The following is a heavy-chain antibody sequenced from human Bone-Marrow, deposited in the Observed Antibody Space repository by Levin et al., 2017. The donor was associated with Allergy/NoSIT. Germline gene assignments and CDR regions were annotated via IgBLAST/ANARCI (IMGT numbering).Heavy chain of an antibody. D-gene: IGHD4-17*01. Sequence: GESLKISCAASGFTFYDYSMSWIRQAPGKGLEWISYIPTSGDNIFYADSVKGRFTISRNNAKNSLYLQMNSLRAEDTAVYYCVRDWKIYTMTRTFDFWGQGTLVTVSS. V-gene: IGHV3-11*01. CDR3: VRDWKIYTMTRTFDF. CDR2: IPTSGDNI. J-gene: IGHJ4*02. CDR1: GFTFYDYS.